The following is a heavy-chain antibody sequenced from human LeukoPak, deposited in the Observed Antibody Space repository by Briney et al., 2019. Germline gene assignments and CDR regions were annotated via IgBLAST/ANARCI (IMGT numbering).Heavy chain of an antibody. CDR1: GFTFSSYA. D-gene: IGHD6-13*01. J-gene: IGHJ1*01. CDR2: ISYDGSNK. Sequence: PGGSLRLSCAASGFTFSSYAMHWVRQAPGKGLEWVAVISYDGSNKYYADSVKGRFTISRDNAKNSLYLQMNSLRAEDTAIYYCAKAKGPGIAAAGTRAEYFQHWGQGTLVTVSS. V-gene: IGHV3-30-3*01. CDR3: AKAKGPGIAAAGTRAEYFQH.